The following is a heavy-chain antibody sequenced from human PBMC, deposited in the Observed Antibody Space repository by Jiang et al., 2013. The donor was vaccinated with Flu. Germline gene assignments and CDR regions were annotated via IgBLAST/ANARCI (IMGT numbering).Heavy chain of an antibody. CDR3: ARDDGLNPSITTHGYGMDL. CDR1: GYTFTDYY. J-gene: IGHJ6*02. Sequence: SGAEVKKPGASVKVSCKASGYTFTDYYIHWVRQAPGQGLEWMGWINPNSGGINYAQKFQGWVTMTRDTSISTAYMELSRLTSDDTAVYYCARDDGLNPSITTHGYGMDLWGQGTTVTVSS. D-gene: IGHD1-14*01. V-gene: IGHV1-2*04. CDR2: INPNSGGI.